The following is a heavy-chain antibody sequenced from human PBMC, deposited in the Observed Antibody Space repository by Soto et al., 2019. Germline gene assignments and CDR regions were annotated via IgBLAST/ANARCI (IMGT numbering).Heavy chain of an antibody. V-gene: IGHV4-39*01. J-gene: IGHJ4*02. D-gene: IGHD3-22*01. CDR3: ARHDSSGYYYYIDS. Sequence: SETLSLTCTVSGGSVSSNNYYWGWVRQPPGKRLEWIGSIHYSGTSYYNPSLKSRVTISVDTSKNQFSLKLPSVAAADTALYYCARHDSSGYYYYIDSWVQGTLVTVSS. CDR1: GGSVSSNNYY. CDR2: IHYSGTS.